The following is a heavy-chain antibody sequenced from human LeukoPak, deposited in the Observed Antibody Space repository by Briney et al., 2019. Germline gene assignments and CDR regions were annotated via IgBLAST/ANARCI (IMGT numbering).Heavy chain of an antibody. CDR3: AKDPTRSPRLYYFDY. J-gene: IGHJ4*02. V-gene: IGHV3-23*01. CDR1: GFTFSSYA. CDR2: ISGSGGST. Sequence: GGSLRLSCAASGFTFSSYAMSWVRQAPGKGLEWVSAISGSGGSTYYADSVKGRFTISRDNSKNTLYLQMNSLRAEDTAVYYCAKDPTRSPRLYYFDYWGQGTLVTVSS. D-gene: IGHD3-16*01.